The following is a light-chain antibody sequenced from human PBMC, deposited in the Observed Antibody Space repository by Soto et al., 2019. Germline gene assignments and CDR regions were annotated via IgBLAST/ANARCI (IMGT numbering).Light chain of an antibody. CDR3: SSYTTRSTPLYV. Sequence: QSVLTQPASVSGSPGQSITISCTGTSSDVGSYNYVSWYQQHPGKAPKLMIYEVSNRPSGVSNRFSGSKSGNTASLTISGLQAEDEADYYCSSYTTRSTPLYVFGIGTKFTVL. V-gene: IGLV2-14*01. J-gene: IGLJ1*01. CDR1: SSDVGSYNY. CDR2: EVS.